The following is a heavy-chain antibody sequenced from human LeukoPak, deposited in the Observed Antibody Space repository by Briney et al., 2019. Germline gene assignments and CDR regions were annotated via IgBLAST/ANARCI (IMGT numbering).Heavy chain of an antibody. CDR2: IYSSGIT. J-gene: IGHJ6*03. D-gene: IGHD4/OR15-4a*01. V-gene: IGHV4-59*02. CDR1: GGSVSSHF. CDR3: ARDHLPAGAPGYYMDV. Sequence: SETLSLTFTVSGGSVSSHFWSWIRQPPGKGQEGIGYIYSSGITDYNPSLKSRVTMSVDTSKNQFSLMLRSVTAADTAVYYCARDHLPAGAPGYYMDVWGKGTTVTVSS.